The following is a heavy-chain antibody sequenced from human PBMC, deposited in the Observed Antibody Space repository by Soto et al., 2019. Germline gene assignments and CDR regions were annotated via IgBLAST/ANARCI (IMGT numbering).Heavy chain of an antibody. D-gene: IGHD3-22*01. CDR3: AILGTYYFDNSDNYFDF. Sequence: QVQLVQSGAAEMKPGASVKVSCKASGYTLTRYSIHWVRQAPGQRLEWMGWIHAGNGNTKFSQKFQGRVTITRDTSASTAYMELRGLRSEDTAVYYCAILGTYYFDNSDNYFDFWGQGTLVTVSS. CDR2: IHAGNGNT. CDR1: GYTLTRYS. V-gene: IGHV1-3*05. J-gene: IGHJ4*02.